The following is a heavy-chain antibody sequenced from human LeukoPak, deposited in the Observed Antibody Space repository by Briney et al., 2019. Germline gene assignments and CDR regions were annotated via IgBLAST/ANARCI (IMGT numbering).Heavy chain of an antibody. CDR3: AKGWGIAARYYFDY. CDR1: GYTFTGYY. V-gene: IGHV1-2*02. CDR2: INPNSGGT. J-gene: IGHJ4*02. D-gene: IGHD6-6*01. Sequence: ASVKVSCKASGYTFTGYYMHWVRQAPGQGLEWMGWINPNSGGTNYAQKFQGRVTMTRDTSISTAYMEVSRLRSDDTAVYYCAKGWGIAARYYFDYWGQGTLVTVSS.